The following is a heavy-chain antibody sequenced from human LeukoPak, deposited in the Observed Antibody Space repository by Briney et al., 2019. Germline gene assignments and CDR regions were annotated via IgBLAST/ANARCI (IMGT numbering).Heavy chain of an antibody. Sequence: SETLSLTCAVSGAPISSGGYSWNWVRQTPGKGLEWIGYTYHSGSPRYNPSLESRVTISADRSKNQFSLSLTSVTAADTATYYCVRATSAYNSGHMDVWGQGTAVTVSS. D-gene: IGHD5-24*01. CDR1: GAPISSGGYS. J-gene: IGHJ6*02. CDR3: VRATSAYNSGHMDV. V-gene: IGHV4-30-2*01. CDR2: TYHSGSP.